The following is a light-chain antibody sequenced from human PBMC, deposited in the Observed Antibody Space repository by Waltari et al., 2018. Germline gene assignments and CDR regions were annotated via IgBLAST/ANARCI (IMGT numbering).Light chain of an antibody. CDR1: SSDIGGYKL. J-gene: IGLJ2*01. V-gene: IGLV2-23*03. CDR3: CSFASPNTVI. CDR2: EGS. Sequence: QSALTQPAPVSGSPGQSITISCSGTSSDIGGYKLVPCYQQHPGRAPKLLVYEGSKRPSGVSSRFSGAKSGNTASLTISGLQAEDEANYYCCSFASPNTVIFGGGTKLTVL.